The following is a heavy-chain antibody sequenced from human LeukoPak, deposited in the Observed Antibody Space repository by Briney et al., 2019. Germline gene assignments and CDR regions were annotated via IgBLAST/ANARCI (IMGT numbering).Heavy chain of an antibody. Sequence: EPGGSLRLSCAASGFTVNSNYMNWVRQAPGKGLEWVSVIYTGNSRYYADSVKDRFTISRDTPKNTLYLQMNSLRAEDTAVYYCASGGSYYGGFDYWGQGTLVTVSS. CDR1: GFTVNSNY. J-gene: IGHJ4*02. V-gene: IGHV3-53*01. CDR2: IYTGNSR. D-gene: IGHD1-26*01. CDR3: ASGGSYYGGFDY.